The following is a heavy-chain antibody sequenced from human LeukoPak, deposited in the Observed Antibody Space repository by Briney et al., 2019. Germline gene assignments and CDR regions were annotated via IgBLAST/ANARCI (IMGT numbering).Heavy chain of an antibody. V-gene: IGHV4-31*03. CDR3: ARCITIFGVVSDYFDY. CDR2: IYYSGST. CDR1: GGSISSGGYS. D-gene: IGHD3-3*01. Sequence: SETLSLTCTVSGGSISSGGYSWSWIRQHPGKGLEWIGYIYYSGSTYYNPSLKSRVTISVDTSKNQFSLKLSSVTAADTAVYYCARCITIFGVVSDYFDYWGQGTLVTVSS. J-gene: IGHJ4*02.